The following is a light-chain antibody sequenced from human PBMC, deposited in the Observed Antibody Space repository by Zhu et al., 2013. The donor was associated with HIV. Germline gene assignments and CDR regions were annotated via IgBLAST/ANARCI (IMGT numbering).Light chain of an antibody. CDR1: QSVATN. CDR2: GAS. V-gene: IGKV3-20*01. J-gene: IGKJ4*01. Sequence: ENVLTQSPATLSLSPGDRATLSCRASQSVATNLAWYQQRPGRAPRLLIYGASTRATGIPARFSGSGSGTDFTLTIDRLEPEDFAVYYCQQCASSPLTFGGGTTVEIK. CDR3: QQCASSPLT.